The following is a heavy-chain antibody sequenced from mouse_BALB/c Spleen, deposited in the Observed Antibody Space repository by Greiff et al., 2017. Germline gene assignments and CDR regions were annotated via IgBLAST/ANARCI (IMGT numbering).Heavy chain of an antibody. CDR2: ISSGSSTI. CDR1: GFTFSSFG. CDR3: ATLITTVGMDY. V-gene: IGHV5-17*02. Sequence: EVQRVESGGGLVQPGGSRKLSCAASGFTFSSFGMHWVRQAPEKGLEWVAYISSGSSTIYYADTVKGRFTISRDNPKNTLFLQMTSLRSEDTAMYYCATLITTVGMDYWGQGTSVTVSS. J-gene: IGHJ4*01. D-gene: IGHD1-1*01.